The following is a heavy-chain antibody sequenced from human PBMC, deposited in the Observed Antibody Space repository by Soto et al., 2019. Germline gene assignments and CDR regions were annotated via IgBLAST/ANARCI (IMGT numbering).Heavy chain of an antibody. J-gene: IGHJ4*02. D-gene: IGHD3-16*02. CDR3: ARDRKIRGVIGYFDY. CDR1: GFTFSSYG. V-gene: IGHV3-33*01. Sequence: QVQLVESGGGVVQPGRSLRLSCAASGFTFSSYGMHWVRQAPGKGLEWVAVIWYDGSNKYYADSVKGRFTISRDNSKNMLYLQMNSLRAEDTAVYYCARDRKIRGVIGYFDYWGQGTLVTVSS. CDR2: IWYDGSNK.